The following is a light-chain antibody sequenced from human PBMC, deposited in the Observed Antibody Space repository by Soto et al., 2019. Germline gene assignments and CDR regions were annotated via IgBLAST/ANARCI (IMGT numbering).Light chain of an antibody. Sequence: QSVLTQPPSASGTPGQRVTISCSGRTSNIGSNTVSWYQQLPGTAPKLLIYNNNQRPSGVPDRFSGSKSGTSASLAISGLQSEEEADYYCAAWDDSLNGRGVFGGGTKLTVL. J-gene: IGLJ2*01. CDR3: AAWDDSLNGRGV. V-gene: IGLV1-44*01. CDR2: NNN. CDR1: TSNIGSNT.